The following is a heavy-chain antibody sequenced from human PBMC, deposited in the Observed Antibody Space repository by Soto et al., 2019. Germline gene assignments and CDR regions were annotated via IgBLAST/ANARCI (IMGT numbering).Heavy chain of an antibody. D-gene: IGHD5-18*01. CDR3: ARGERGAMEC. CDR2: IYYTGST. V-gene: IGHV4-59*01. Sequence: PSETLSLTCAVSGASISSYYWSWIRQPPGKGLEWIGYIYYTGSTNYNPSLKSRVTLSVDTSKNQFSLKLSSVTAADTAVYYCARGERGAMECWGQGTLVTVSS. J-gene: IGHJ4*02. CDR1: GASISSYY.